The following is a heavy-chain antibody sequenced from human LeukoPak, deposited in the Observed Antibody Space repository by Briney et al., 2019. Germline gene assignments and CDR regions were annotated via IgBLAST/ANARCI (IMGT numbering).Heavy chain of an antibody. J-gene: IGHJ6*02. CDR3: ASEALVRYSLKLYGMDV. Sequence: PGGSLRLSCSASGFTFSSYAMHWVRQAPGKGLEYVSAISSNGGSTYYADSVKGRFTISRDNSKNTLYPQMSSLRAEDTAVYYCASEALVRYSLKLYGMDVWGQGTTVTVSS. CDR1: GFTFSSYA. V-gene: IGHV3-64D*09. CDR2: ISSNGGST. D-gene: IGHD5-18*01.